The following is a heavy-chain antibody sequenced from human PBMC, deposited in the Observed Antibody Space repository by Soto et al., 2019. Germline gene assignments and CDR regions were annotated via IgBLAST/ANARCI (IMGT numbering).Heavy chain of an antibody. Sequence: SVKVSCKASGGTFSSYAISWVRQAPGQGLEWMGGIIPIFGTANYAQKFQGRVTITADESTSTAYMELSSLRSEDTAVYYCARVRLYCSSNSCYNSQGFDYWGQGTLVTVSS. D-gene: IGHD2-2*02. V-gene: IGHV1-69*13. J-gene: IGHJ4*02. CDR1: GGTFSSYA. CDR3: ARVRLYCSSNSCYNSQGFDY. CDR2: IIPIFGTA.